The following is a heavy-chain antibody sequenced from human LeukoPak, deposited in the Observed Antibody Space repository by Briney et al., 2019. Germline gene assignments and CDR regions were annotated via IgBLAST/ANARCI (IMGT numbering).Heavy chain of an antibody. CDR2: ILYDGTNK. CDR1: GFPFSSYG. Sequence: GSLRLSFTAPGFPFSSYGMHWVRPAPGKGLGWVAVILYDGTNKYYADSVQGRFTISRDNSKNTLYLQMNSLRAEDTAVYYCARNKDANGYNPLHIWGQGTMVTVSS. J-gene: IGHJ3*02. D-gene: IGHD5-24*01. V-gene: IGHV3-33*01. CDR3: ARNKDANGYNPLHI.